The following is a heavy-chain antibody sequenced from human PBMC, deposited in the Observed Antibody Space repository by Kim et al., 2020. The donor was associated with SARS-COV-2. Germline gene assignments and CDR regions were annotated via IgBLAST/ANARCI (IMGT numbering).Heavy chain of an antibody. CDR2: SYSCGST. J-gene: IGHJ4*02. Sequence: GGSLRLSGAASGFTVSSNYMSWVRQAPGKGLEWVSVSYSCGSTHYADSVKGRFTISRDNSNNTLYIQMKSLRAEDTAGDYCAIVFLYYGDYCFDYWGKGT. CDR1: GFTVSSNY. D-gene: IGHD4-17*01. CDR3: AIVFLYYGDYCFDY. V-gene: IGHV3-66*01.